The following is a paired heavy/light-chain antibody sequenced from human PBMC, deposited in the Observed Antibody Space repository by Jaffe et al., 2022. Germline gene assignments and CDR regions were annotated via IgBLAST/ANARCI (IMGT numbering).Heavy chain of an antibody. CDR3: ASGDIAVVVPAAPHFDY. CDR2: IYHSGST. D-gene: IGHD2-2*01. Sequence: QVQLQESGPGLVKPSETLSLTCAVSGYSISSGYYWGWIRQPPGKGLEWIGSIYHSGSTYYNPSLKSRVTISVDTSKNQFSLKLSSVTAADTAVYYCASGDIAVVVPAAPHFDYWGQGTLVTVSS. V-gene: IGHV4-38-2*01. J-gene: IGHJ4*02. CDR1: GYSISSGYY.
Light chain of an antibody. V-gene: IGLV3-25*03. J-gene: IGLJ2*01. CDR1: ALPKQY. CDR2: KDS. Sequence: SYELTQPPSVSVSPGQTARITCSGDALPKQYAYWYQQKPGQAPVLVIYKDSERPSGIPERFSGSSSGTTVTLTISGVQAEDEADYYCQSADSSGGMVFGGGTKLTVL. CDR3: QSADSSGGMV.